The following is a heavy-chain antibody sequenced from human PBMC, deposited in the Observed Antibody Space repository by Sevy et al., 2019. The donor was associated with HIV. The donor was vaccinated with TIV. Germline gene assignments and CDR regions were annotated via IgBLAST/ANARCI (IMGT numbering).Heavy chain of an antibody. V-gene: IGHV1-69*06. CDR1: GGTFSDYA. CDR3: ARFKYYGLETSHYFDD. CDR2: IIPIFGST. Sequence: ASVKVSCKASGGTFSDYAISWVRQAPGQGLEWMGGIIPIFGSTKYAQKFQDRVTITADKSTSTVYMELSSLRSEDSAVYFCARFKYYGLETSHYFDDWGQGTLVTVSS. D-gene: IGHD3-10*01. J-gene: IGHJ4*02.